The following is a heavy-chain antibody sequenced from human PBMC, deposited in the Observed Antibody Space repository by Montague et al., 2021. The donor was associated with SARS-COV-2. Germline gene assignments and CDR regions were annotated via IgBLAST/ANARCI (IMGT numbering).Heavy chain of an antibody. J-gene: IGHJ2*01. V-gene: IGHV4-59*01. D-gene: IGHD6-13*01. CDR1: GGSISGYY. CDR2: IYYSGST. Sequence: SETLSLTCTVSGGSISGYYWSWIRQPPGKGLEWIGYIYYSGSTNYNPSLKSRVTISVDTSKNQFSLKLSSVTAADTAVYYCARGGVWGWQQLVRVCWYFDLWGRGTLVTVSS. CDR3: ARGGVWGWQQLVRVCWYFDL.